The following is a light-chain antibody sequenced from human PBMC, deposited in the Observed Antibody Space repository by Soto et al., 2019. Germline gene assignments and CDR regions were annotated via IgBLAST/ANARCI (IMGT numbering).Light chain of an antibody. CDR3: QQLKSFPLS. V-gene: IGKV1-9*01. CDR2: AAS. Sequence: IQLTQSPSSLSASVGDGVTITCRASQGISSSLAWYQQQPGKAPKLLIYAASTLQSGVPSRFSGSGSGTDFTLTISSLQPEDFATYYCQQLKSFPLSFGGGTKVDIK. CDR1: QGISSS. J-gene: IGKJ4*01.